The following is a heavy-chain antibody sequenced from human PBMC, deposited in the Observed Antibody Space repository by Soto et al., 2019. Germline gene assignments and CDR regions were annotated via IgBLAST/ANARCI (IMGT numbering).Heavy chain of an antibody. CDR1: GFTFDDYA. CDR2: ISWKSGSI. Sequence: EVHLVESGGVLVQPGRSLRLSCAASGFTFDDYAMHWVRQAPGKGLEWAAGISWKSGSIDYADSVKGRITISRDNAKNPLYLQMNRLRAKDTALYYCAKVPGGGNCSGSTGDFVGYFDYRGQETLVTITS. CDR3: AKVPGGGNCSGSTGDFVGYFDY. J-gene: IGHJ4*02. V-gene: IGHV3-9*01. D-gene: IGHD2-15*01.